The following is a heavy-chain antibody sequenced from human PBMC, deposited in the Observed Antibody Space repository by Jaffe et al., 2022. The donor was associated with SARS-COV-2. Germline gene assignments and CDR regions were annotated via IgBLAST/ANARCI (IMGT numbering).Heavy chain of an antibody. CDR3: AKESELWSVIKWSAFDY. Sequence: EVQLLESGGGLVQPGGSLRVSCAASGFTFSYYAMSWVRQAPGKGLEWVSALDSNGGSTYYAHSVKGRFTISRDNSKNMLFLQMNNLRAEDTAVYYCAKESELWSVIKWSAFDYWGQGTLVTVSS. CDR1: GFTFSYYA. J-gene: IGHJ4*02. CDR2: LDSNGGST. V-gene: IGHV3-23*01. D-gene: IGHD3-3*01.